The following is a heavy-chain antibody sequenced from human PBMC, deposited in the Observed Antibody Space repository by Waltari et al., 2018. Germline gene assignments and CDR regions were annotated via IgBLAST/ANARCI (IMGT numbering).Heavy chain of an antibody. CDR1: GFTFSSYA. J-gene: IGHJ4*01. D-gene: IGHD1-26*01. V-gene: IGHV3-33*03. Sequence: QVQLVESGGGVVQPGRSLRISCSASGFTFSSYAMHWVRQAPGKGLEWVALVWSDGSEKFYEASVKVRFTISRDNSKNTLFLQMNRLRDEDTAIYYCAKDLVSDGRWDIDYWGQGTLVTVST. CDR2: VWSDGSEK. CDR3: AKDLVSDGRWDIDY.